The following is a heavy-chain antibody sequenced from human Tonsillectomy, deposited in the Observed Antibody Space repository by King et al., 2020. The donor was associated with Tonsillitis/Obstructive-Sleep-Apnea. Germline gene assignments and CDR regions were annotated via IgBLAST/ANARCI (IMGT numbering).Heavy chain of an antibody. CDR1: GGSFSGYY. Sequence: VQLQQWGAGLLKPSETLSLTCAVYGGSFSGYYWSWIRQPPGKGLEWIGEINHSGSTNYNTSLKRRVTISVDTSKNQFSLKLSSVTAADTAVYYCARGGYYGSGSYGRGSNNWFDPWGQGTLVTVSS. V-gene: IGHV4-34*01. CDR3: ARGGYYGSGSYGRGSNNWFDP. D-gene: IGHD3-10*01. CDR2: INHSGST. J-gene: IGHJ5*02.